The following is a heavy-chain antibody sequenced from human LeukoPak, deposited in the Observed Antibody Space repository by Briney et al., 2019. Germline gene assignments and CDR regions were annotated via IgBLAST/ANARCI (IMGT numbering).Heavy chain of an antibody. V-gene: IGHV4-38-2*02. CDR2: IYHSGRT. CDR1: GYSISSGYY. Sequence: SETLSLTCTVSGYSISSGYYWGWIRQPPGKGLEWIGSIYHSGRTYYNPSLKSRVTISVDTSKNQFSLKLSSVTAADTAAYYCARDGSNWFDPWGQGTLVTVSS. CDR3: ARDGSNWFDP. J-gene: IGHJ5*02.